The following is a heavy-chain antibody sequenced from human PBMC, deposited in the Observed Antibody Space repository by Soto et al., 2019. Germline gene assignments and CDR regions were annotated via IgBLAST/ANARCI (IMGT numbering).Heavy chain of an antibody. CDR2: ISGSGGTT. D-gene: IGHD2-2*01. CDR3: AKHGDCSSTSCYFDY. Sequence: PGGSLRLSCAASGFTFSIYAMNWVRQAPGKGLEWVSIISGSGGTTYYADSVKGRFTISRDNSKNTLYLQMNSLRAEDTAVYYCAKHGDCSSTSCYFDYWAQGTLVTVS. CDR1: GFTFSIYA. V-gene: IGHV3-23*01. J-gene: IGHJ4*02.